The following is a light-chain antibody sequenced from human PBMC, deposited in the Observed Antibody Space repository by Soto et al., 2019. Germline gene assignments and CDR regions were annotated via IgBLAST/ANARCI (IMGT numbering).Light chain of an antibody. V-gene: IGKV3-20*01. CDR2: GAS. CDR3: QQYDSSPA. Sequence: EIVLTQSPGTLSLSPGERATLSCRASQSVSTNYLAWYQQKPGLAPRLLIYGASSRATGIPDRFSGSGSVTDFTLTINRLEPEDFAVYYCQQYDSSPAFGGGTKLEIK. CDR1: QSVSTNY. J-gene: IGKJ4*01.